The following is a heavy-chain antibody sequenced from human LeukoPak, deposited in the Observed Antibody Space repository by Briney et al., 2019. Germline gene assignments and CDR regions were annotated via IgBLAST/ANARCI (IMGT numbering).Heavy chain of an antibody. D-gene: IGHD3-3*01. CDR2: IYPGDSDT. CDR3: ARHPLWSGYTLDY. Sequence: GESLKISCKGSGYSFTSYWIGWVRQMPGKGLEWMGIIYPGDSDTRYSPSFQGQVTISADKPISTAYLQWSSLKASDTAMYYCARHPLWSGYTLDYWGQGTLVTVSS. J-gene: IGHJ4*02. CDR1: GYSFTSYW. V-gene: IGHV5-51*01.